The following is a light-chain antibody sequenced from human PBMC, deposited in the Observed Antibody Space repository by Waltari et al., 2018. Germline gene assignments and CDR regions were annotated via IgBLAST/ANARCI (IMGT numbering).Light chain of an antibody. J-gene: IGLJ2*01. CDR3: SSYTESGARV. CDR2: EGY. V-gene: IGLV2-14*01. Sequence: QSGLTQPASVSGSPGQSITISCTGTSHDAGTYTYVSWYQHHPDRAPLLLISEGYNRPSGSSTRFSGSKSGNAASLTIAGLLAEDEAVYYCSSYTESGARVFGGGTKVTV. CDR1: SHDAGTYTY.